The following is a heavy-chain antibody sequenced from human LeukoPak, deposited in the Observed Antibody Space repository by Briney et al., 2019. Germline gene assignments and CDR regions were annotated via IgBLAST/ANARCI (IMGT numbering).Heavy chain of an antibody. D-gene: IGHD2-2*01. CDR1: GYSFTSYW. Sequence: GESLQISCKGSGYSFTSYWIGWVRQLPGKGLEWMGIIYPGDSDTRYSPSFQGQVTISADKSISTAYLQWSSLKASDTAMYYCARVQYQSYVYYFDYWGQGTLVTVSS. V-gene: IGHV5-51*01. CDR3: ARVQYQSYVYYFDY. J-gene: IGHJ4*02. CDR2: IYPGDSDT.